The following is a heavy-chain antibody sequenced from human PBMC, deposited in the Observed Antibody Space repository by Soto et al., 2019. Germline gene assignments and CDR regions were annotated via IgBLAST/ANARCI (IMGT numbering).Heavy chain of an antibody. Sequence: ASVKVSCKASGYTFTSYYMHWVRQAPGQGLEWMGIINPSDGSTSYAQKFQGRVTMTRDTSTNTVYMELGSLRSEDTAVYYCARDVANWGRPTAFDIWGQGKMVTV. V-gene: IGHV1-46*01. CDR1: GYTFTSYY. CDR3: ARDVANWGRPTAFDI. CDR2: INPSDGST. D-gene: IGHD7-27*01. J-gene: IGHJ3*02.